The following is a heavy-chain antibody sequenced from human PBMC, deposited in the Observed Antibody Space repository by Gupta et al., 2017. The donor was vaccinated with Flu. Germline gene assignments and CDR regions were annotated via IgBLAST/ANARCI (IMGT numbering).Heavy chain of an antibody. J-gene: IGHJ5*02. CDR2: INQSGTT. Sequence: GCYWSWVRQPPGKGLEWVGEINQSGTTHYNPSLKGRVTMSVDSSKTQLYLKLTSVTAADTAVYYCARLLPSMNMVTAWGQGTLVTVSS. CDR3: ARLLPSMNMVTA. CDR1: GCY. V-gene: IGHV4-34*01. D-gene: IGHD2-21*02.